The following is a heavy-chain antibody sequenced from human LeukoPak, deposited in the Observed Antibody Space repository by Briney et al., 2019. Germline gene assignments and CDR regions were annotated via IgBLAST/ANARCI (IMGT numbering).Heavy chain of an antibody. CDR1: GFTFINYA. CDR3: AKDEEGRGTFGL. J-gene: IGHJ4*02. D-gene: IGHD3-10*01. Sequence: GRSLRLSCAASGFTFINYALHWVRQAPGKGLEWVAVISSDGGHKYSADSVTGRFTISRDNSKHTLYLQMNSLRTEDTGVYFCAKDEEGRGTFGLWGQGTLVTVSS. V-gene: IGHV3-30-3*01. CDR2: ISSDGGHK.